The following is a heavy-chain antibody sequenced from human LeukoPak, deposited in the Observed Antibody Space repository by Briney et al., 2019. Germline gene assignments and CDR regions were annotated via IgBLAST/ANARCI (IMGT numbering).Heavy chain of an antibody. V-gene: IGHV4-30-2*01. D-gene: IGHD1-1*01. CDR1: GGSISRGGYY. Sequence: SQTLSLTCTVSGGSISRGGYYGSWIRQPPGKGLGWIGYIYHSGGTYYNPSLKSRVTISVDRSKNQFSLKLSSVTAADTAGYYCARGGGVAGTDFDYWGQRTLVTLSS. CDR3: ARGGGVAGTDFDY. CDR2: IYHSGGT. J-gene: IGHJ4*02.